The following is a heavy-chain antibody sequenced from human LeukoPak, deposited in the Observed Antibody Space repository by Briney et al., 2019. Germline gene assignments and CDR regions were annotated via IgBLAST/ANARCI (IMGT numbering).Heavy chain of an antibody. J-gene: IGHJ4*02. CDR3: AGGGYYGSGSYYNIDY. CDR2: INPSGST. D-gene: IGHD3-10*01. V-gene: IGHV4-34*01. CDR1: GGSFSGYY. Sequence: PSETLSLTCAVYGGSFSGYYWSWNRQPPRKGLEWIGEINPSGSTNYNPSLKSGVTISVETPKNQFSRKLSSVTAADTPVYYCAGGGYYGSGSYYNIDYWSQGTLVTVSS.